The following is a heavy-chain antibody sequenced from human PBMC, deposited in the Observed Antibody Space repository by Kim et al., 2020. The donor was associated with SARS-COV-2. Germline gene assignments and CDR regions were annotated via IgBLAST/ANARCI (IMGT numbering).Heavy chain of an antibody. CDR1: GYTLTELS. Sequence: ASVKVSCKVSGYTLTELSMHWVRQAPGKGLEWMGGFDPEDGETIYAQKFQGRVTMTEDTSTDTAYMELSSLRSEDTAVYYCATDLPRGYSGYDSGSGWRSWGQGTLVTVSS. D-gene: IGHD5-12*01. J-gene: IGHJ5*02. CDR2: FDPEDGET. CDR3: ATDLPRGYSGYDSGSGWRS. V-gene: IGHV1-24*01.